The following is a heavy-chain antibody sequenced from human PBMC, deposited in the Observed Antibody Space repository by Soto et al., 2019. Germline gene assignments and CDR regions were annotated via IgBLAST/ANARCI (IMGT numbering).Heavy chain of an antibody. J-gene: IGHJ6*02. CDR2: IYPGDSDT. CDR3: ARHFSSGWHYYYSCMDV. V-gene: IGHV5-51*01. CDR1: GYSFTSYW. D-gene: IGHD6-19*01. Sequence: PGESLKISCKGSGYSFTSYWIGWVRQMPGKGLEWMGIIYPGDSDTRYSPSFQGQVTISADKPISTAYLQWSSLKASDTAMYYCARHFSSGWHYYYSCMDVWGQGTTVTVSS.